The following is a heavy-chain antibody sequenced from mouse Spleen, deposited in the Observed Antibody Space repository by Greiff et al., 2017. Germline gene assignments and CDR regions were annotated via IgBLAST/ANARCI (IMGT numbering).Heavy chain of an antibody. CDR2: IYPGDGDT. Sequence: QVQLKESGPELVKPGASVKISCKASGYAFSSSWMNWVKQRPGKGLEWIGRIYPGDGDTNYNGKFKGKATLTADKSSSTAYMQLSSLTSEDSAVYFCAREGPPRDWFAYWGQGTLVTVSA. CDR3: AREGPPRDWFAY. CDR1: GYAFSSSW. D-gene: IGHD3-3*01. V-gene: IGHV1-82*01. J-gene: IGHJ3*01.